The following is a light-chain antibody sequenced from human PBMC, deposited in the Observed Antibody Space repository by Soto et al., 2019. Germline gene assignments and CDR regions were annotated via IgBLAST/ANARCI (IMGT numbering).Light chain of an antibody. CDR1: PSISIW. CDR2: DAS. Sequence: HVSKFPSTVPDSFGEGVTLPXRARPSISIWFAWYTQKRGKAPXXXIXDASASVSGVPSRFSGSGAGTDFTLTISSLHPDECATYYCQQYNSYATFGQGTKVE. V-gene: IGKV1-5*01. J-gene: IGKJ1*01. CDR3: QQYNSYAT.